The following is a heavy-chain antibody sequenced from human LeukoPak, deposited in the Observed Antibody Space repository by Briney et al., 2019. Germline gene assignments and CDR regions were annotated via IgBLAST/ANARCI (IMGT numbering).Heavy chain of an antibody. CDR2: IKQDESEK. V-gene: IGHV3-7*03. D-gene: IGHD1-26*01. Sequence: GGSLRLSCAASGFSLSTYWMSWVRQAPGKGLEWVANIKQDESEKDYVDSVKGRFTISRDNAKNSLYLQMSSLRAEDTAVYYCATYSGAHHKTSDDWGQGILVTVSS. J-gene: IGHJ4*02. CDR1: GFSLSTYW. CDR3: ATYSGAHHKTSDD.